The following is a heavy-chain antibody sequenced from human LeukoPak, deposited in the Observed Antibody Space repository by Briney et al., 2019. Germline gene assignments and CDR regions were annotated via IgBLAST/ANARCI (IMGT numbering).Heavy chain of an antibody. J-gene: IGHJ5*02. CDR2: IIPILGIA. V-gene: IGHV1-69*04. Sequence: SVKVSCKASGGTFSSYAISWVRQAPGQGLECMGRIIPILGIANYAQKFQGRVTITADESTSTAYMELSSLRSEDTAVYYCANYLERPFDPWGQGTLVTVSS. D-gene: IGHD1-1*01. CDR3: ANYLERPFDP. CDR1: GGTFSSYA.